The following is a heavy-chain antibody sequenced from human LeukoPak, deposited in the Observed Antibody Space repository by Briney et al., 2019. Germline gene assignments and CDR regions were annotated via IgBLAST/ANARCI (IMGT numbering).Heavy chain of an antibody. J-gene: IGHJ4*02. V-gene: IGHV4-39*07. CDR2: IYYSGST. D-gene: IGHD3-22*01. CDR3: ARVGPYSGYFDY. CDR1: GGSISSSSYY. Sequence: KTSETLSLTCTVSGGSISSSSYYWGWIRQPPGKGLEWIGSIYYSGSTYYNPSLKSRVTISVNTSKNQFSLKLSSVTAADTAVYYCARVGPYSGYFDYWGQGTLVTVSS.